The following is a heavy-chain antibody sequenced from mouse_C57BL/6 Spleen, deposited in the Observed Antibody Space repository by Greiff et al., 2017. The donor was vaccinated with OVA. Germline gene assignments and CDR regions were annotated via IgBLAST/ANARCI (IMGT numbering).Heavy chain of an antibody. CDR3: ARNKRNAMDY. Sequence: VQLQQSGPELVKPGASVKIPCKASGYTFTDYNMDWVKQSHGKSLEWIGDINPNNGGTIYNQKFKGKATLTLDKSSSTAYMELRSLTSEDTAVYYCARNKRNAMDYWGQGTSVTVSS. CDR1: GYTFTDYN. V-gene: IGHV1-18*01. CDR2: INPNNGGT. J-gene: IGHJ4*01.